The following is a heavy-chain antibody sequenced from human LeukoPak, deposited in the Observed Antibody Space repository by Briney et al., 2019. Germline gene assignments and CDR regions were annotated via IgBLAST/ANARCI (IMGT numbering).Heavy chain of an antibody. J-gene: IGHJ4*02. D-gene: IGHD1-26*01. CDR1: GYTFTGYY. CDR2: INPNSGGT. V-gene: IGHV1-2*02. CDR3: ARVIASSGELGVGPFDY. Sequence: ASVKVSCKASGYTFTGYYMHWVRQAPGQGLEWMGWINPNSGGTNYAQKFQGRVTITADKSTSTAYMELSSLRSEDTAVYYCARVIASSGELGVGPFDYWGQGTLVTVSS.